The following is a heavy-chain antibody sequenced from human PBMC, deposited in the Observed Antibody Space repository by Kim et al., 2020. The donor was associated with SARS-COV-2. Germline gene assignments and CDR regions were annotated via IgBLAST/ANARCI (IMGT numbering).Heavy chain of an antibody. CDR2: IYYTGST. CDR3: ATNLYFGEFFS. J-gene: IGHJ1*01. CDR1: GGSINDGGHY. V-gene: IGHV4-31*03. Sequence: SETLSLTCSVSGGSINDGGHYCSWIRQHPGKGLEWIGYIYYTGSTYYNPSLKGRVVMSVDPSGNHFSLNLTSVTAADTAIYYCATNLYFGEFFSWGQGTLVTVSS. D-gene: IGHD3-10*01.